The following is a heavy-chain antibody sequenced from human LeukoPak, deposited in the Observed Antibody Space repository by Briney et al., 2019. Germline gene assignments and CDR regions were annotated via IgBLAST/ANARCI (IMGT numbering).Heavy chain of an antibody. CDR2: ISGSGGST. CDR1: GFTFSSYA. V-gene: IGHV3-23*01. D-gene: IGHD1-26*01. J-gene: IGHJ4*02. Sequence: PGGSLRLSCAASGFTFSSYAMSWVRQAPGKGLEWVSAISGSGGSTYYADSVKGRFTISRDNSKNTLYLQMNSLRAEDTVVYYCAKDPKWELLPPFDYWGQGTLVTVSS. CDR3: AKDPKWELLPPFDY.